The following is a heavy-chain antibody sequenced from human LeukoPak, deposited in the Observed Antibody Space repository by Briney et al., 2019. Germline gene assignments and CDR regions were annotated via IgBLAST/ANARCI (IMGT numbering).Heavy chain of an antibody. V-gene: IGHV4-59*01. J-gene: IGHJ5*02. CDR2: IYYSGST. CDR3: ARDPVRGGTNWFDP. Sequence: SETLSLTCTVSGGSISSYYWSWIRQPPGKGLEWIGYIYYSGSTNYNPSLKSRVTISVDTSKNQFSLKLSSVTAADTAVYYCARDPVRGGTNWFDPWGQGTLVTVSS. D-gene: IGHD3-10*01. CDR1: GGSISSYY.